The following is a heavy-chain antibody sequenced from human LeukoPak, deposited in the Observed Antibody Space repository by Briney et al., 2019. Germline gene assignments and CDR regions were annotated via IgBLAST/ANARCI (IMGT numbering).Heavy chain of an antibody. V-gene: IGHV3-7*05. CDR3: ARGEAFCDY. J-gene: IGHJ4*02. CDR1: GFTFSRYL. Sequence: GGSLRHSCAASGFTFSRYLITWVRQAPGKGLEWVANIKEDGTKTYYVDSVKGRFTISRDNAQNSLYLQMNSLTPEDTAVYFCARGEAFCDYWGQVALVTVSS. CDR2: IKEDGTKT.